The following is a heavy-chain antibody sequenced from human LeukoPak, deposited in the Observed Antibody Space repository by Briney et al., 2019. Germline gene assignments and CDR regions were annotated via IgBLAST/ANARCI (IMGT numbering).Heavy chain of an antibody. CDR2: IRSKANSYAT. V-gene: IGHV3-73*01. CDR1: GFTFRGSA. D-gene: IGHD3-22*01. J-gene: IGHJ3*02. Sequence: GSLRLSCAASGFTFRGSAMHWVRQASGKGLEWVGRIRSKANSYATAYAASVKGRFTISRDDSKNTAYLQMNSLKTEDTAVYYCIRQGPTYYYDSSGLRSAFDIWGQGTMVTVSS. CDR3: IRQGPTYYYDSSGLRSAFDI.